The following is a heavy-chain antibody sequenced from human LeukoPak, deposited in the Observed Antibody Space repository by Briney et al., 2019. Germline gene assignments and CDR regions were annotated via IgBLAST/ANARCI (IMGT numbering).Heavy chain of an antibody. CDR1: GFTFSSYA. D-gene: IGHD2-2*03. CDR2: ISYDGSNK. J-gene: IGHJ4*02. CDR3: ASGYCSSTSCSSFDY. V-gene: IGHV3-30*04. Sequence: GGSLRLSCAASGFTFSSYAMHWVRQAPGKGLEWVAVISYDGSNKYYADSVKGRFTISRDNSKNTLYLQMNSLRAEDTAVYYCASGYCSSTSCSSFDYWGQGTLVTVSP.